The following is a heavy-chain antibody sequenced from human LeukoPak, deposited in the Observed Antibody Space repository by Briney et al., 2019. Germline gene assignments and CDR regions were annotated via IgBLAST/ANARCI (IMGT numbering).Heavy chain of an antibody. V-gene: IGHV3-21*01. D-gene: IGHD5-12*01. J-gene: IGHJ4*02. CDR1: GFTFSSYS. CDR3: ARESGYRDFDY. CDR2: ISSSSSYI. Sequence: TGGSLRLSCAASGFTFSSYSMNWVRQAPGKGLEWVSSISSSSSYIYYADSVKGRFTISRDNAKNSRYLQMDSLRAEDTAVYYCARESGYRDFDYWGQGTLVTVSS.